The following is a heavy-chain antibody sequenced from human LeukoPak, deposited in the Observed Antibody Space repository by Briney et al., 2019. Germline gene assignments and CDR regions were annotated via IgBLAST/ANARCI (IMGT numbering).Heavy chain of an antibody. CDR2: INHSGST. V-gene: IGHV4-34*01. Sequence: SETLSLTCAVSGGSISSGGYSWSWIRQPPGKGLEWIGEINHSGSTNYNPSLKSRVTISVDTSKNQFSLKLSSVTAADTAVYYCARGTRFDYWGQGTLVTVSS. CDR3: ARGTRFDY. CDR1: GGSISSGGYS. J-gene: IGHJ4*02.